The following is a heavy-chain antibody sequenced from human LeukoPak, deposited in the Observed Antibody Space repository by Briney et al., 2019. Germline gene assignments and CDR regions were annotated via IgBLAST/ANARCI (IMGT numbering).Heavy chain of an antibody. CDR3: AREVRSWYGGIDY. Sequence: SETLSLTCTVSGGSISSSSYYWGWIRQPPGKGLEWIGSIYYSGSTYYNPSLKSRVTISVDTSKNQFSLKLSSVTAADTAVYYCAREVRSWYGGIDYWGQGTLVTVSS. CDR1: GGSISSSSYY. V-gene: IGHV4-39*07. J-gene: IGHJ4*02. CDR2: IYYSGST. D-gene: IGHD6-13*01.